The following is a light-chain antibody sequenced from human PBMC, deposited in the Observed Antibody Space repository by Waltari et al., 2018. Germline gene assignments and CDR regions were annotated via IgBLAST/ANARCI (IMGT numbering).Light chain of an antibody. CDR2: DAS. CDR1: QSIRTY. Sequence: EIVLTLSPATLSLSPGETATLSCRASQSIRTYLGWYQQKPGQAPRLLLFDASSRATGIPARVRGTGSGTDFTLTVSDLEPEDFGIYYCQQRAIWPYTFGQGTRLEIK. V-gene: IGKV3-11*01. J-gene: IGKJ2*01. CDR3: QQRAIWPYT.